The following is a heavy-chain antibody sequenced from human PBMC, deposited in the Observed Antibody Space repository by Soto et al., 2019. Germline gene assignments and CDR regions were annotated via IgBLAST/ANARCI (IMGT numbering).Heavy chain of an antibody. CDR1: GFTFNDHA. D-gene: IGHD3-10*01. V-gene: IGHV3-23*01. Sequence: GGSLRLSCEASGFTFNDHAMSWARQAPGKVLEWVSAISGGGGVATYYTDSVKGRFTISRDNSKNTLYLQMNRLRADDTAMYYCARDAIDMVRGTNNWFDPWGQGTLVTVSS. J-gene: IGHJ5*02. CDR2: ISGGGGVAT. CDR3: ARDAIDMVRGTNNWFDP.